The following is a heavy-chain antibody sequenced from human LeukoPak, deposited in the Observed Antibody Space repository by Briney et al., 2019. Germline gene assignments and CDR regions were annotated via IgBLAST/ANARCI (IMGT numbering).Heavy chain of an antibody. CDR2: IYYSGST. J-gene: IGHJ4*02. V-gene: IGHV4-39*07. Sequence: PSETLSLTCTVSGGSISSSSYYWGWIRQPPGKGLEWIGSIYYSGSTYYNPSLKSRVTISVDTSKNQFSLKLSSVTAADTAVYYCARVRGDWNDVEYFDYWGQGTLVTVSS. CDR3: ARVRGDWNDVEYFDY. CDR1: GGSISSSSYY. D-gene: IGHD1-1*01.